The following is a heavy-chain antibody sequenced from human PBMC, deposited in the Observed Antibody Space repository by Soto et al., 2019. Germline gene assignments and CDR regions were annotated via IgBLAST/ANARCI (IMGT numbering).Heavy chain of an antibody. V-gene: IGHV3-53*01. CDR2: IYSGGST. CDR1: GFTVSSND. CDR3: ARDLFGGSYGMDV. Sequence: GGSLRLSCAASGFTVSSNDRSWVRQAPGKGLEWVSVIYSGGSTYYADSVKGRFTISRDNSKNTLYLQMNSLRAEDTAVYYCARDLFGGSYGMDVWGQGTTVTVSS. D-gene: IGHD2-21*01. J-gene: IGHJ6*02.